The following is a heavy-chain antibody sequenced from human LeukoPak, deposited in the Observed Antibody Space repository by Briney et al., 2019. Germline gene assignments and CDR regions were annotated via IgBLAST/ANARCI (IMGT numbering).Heavy chain of an antibody. CDR3: AKGGPTGGY. J-gene: IGHJ4*02. CDR1: AFSLSNYE. D-gene: IGHD1-14*01. Sequence: GGSLRLSCAASAFSLSNYEMNWVRQAPGKGLEWVSTISGGGTYYVDSVKGRFTISRDNSKSTLYLQMNSLRVEDTAVYYCAKGGPTGGYWGQGTLVTVSS. CDR2: ISGGGT. V-gene: IGHV3-23*01.